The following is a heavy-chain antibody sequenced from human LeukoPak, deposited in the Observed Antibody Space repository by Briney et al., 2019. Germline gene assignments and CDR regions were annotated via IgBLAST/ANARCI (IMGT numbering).Heavy chain of an antibody. Sequence: GGSLRLSCAASGFTFSSYSVNWVRQAPGKGLEWVSYISPSSSTMFYADSVKGRFTISRDNAKNSLYLHMNSLRDEDTAVYYCARAAYSSSPDYWGQGTLVTVSS. CDR2: ISPSSSTM. V-gene: IGHV3-48*02. CDR1: GFTFSSYS. D-gene: IGHD6-13*01. J-gene: IGHJ4*02. CDR3: ARAAYSSSPDY.